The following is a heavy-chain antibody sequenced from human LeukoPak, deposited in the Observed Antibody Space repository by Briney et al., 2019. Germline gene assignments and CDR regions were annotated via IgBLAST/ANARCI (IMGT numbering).Heavy chain of an antibody. J-gene: IGHJ4*02. CDR1: GYTLTELS. CDR2: FDPEDGET. D-gene: IGHD3-16*02. V-gene: IGHV1-24*01. CDR3: ATAVRLGELSPDY. Sequence: EALVKVSCKVSGYTLTELSMHWVRQAPGKGLEWMGGFDPEDGETIYAQKFQGRVTMTEDTSTDTAYMELSSLRSEDTAVYYCATAVRLGELSPDYWGQGTLVTVSS.